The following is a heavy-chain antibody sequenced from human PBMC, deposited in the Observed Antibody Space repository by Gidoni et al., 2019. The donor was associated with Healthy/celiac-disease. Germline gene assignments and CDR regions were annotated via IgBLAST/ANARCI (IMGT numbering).Heavy chain of an antibody. Sequence: QMQLVQSGPEVKKPGTSVKVSCKASGFTFTSSAMQWVRQARGQRLEWIGWIVVGSGNTNYAQKFQERVTITRDMSTSTAYMELSSLRSEDTAVYYCAAGTGREEGRYYYYGMDVWGQGTTVTVSS. J-gene: IGHJ6*02. V-gene: IGHV1-58*02. CDR1: GFTFTSSA. CDR2: IVVGSGNT. CDR3: AAGTGREEGRYYYYGMDV. D-gene: IGHD1-1*01.